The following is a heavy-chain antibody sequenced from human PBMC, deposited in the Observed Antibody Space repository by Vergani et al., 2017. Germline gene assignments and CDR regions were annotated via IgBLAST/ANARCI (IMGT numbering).Heavy chain of an antibody. J-gene: IGHJ6*03. V-gene: IGHV3-30*18. CDR2: IAYDGTRD. CDR3: AKDFRTRVTTLDYYYMDV. D-gene: IGHD1-1*01. Sequence: VHLAESGGGFFQPGGSLRLSCSASGFSFNSYWMHWVRQAPGKGLEWLALIAYDGTRDKYGDSVRGRLTISRDNSKNTLYLQLHSLRPEDTATYFCAKDFRTRVTTLDYYYMDVWGKGTAVTVSS. CDR1: GFSFNSYW.